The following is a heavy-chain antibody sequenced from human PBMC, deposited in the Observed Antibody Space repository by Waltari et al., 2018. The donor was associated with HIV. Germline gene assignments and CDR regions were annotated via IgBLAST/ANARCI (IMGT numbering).Heavy chain of an antibody. D-gene: IGHD4-17*01. J-gene: IGHJ4*02. Sequence: EVQLVESGGGLVQPGGSLSLSCAASGFTFSNYCMHYSRQAPGKGLVWVSRINSDGSSTNYAGSVKGRFTVSRDNAKNTLYLQMNSLRAEDTAVYYCARDLYRRNGDDYWGQGTLVTVSS. CDR2: INSDGSST. V-gene: IGHV3-74*01. CDR1: GFTFSNYC. CDR3: ARDLYRRNGDDY.